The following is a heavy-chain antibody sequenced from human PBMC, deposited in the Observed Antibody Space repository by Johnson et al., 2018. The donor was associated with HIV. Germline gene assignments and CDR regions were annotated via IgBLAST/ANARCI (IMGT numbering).Heavy chain of an antibody. J-gene: IGHJ3*02. D-gene: IGHD4-23*01. CDR2: ISYDGSDK. CDR1: GFTFSSYA. Sequence: QVQLVESGGGVVQPGRSLRLSCAASGFTFSSYAMHWVRQAPGKGLEWVAVISYDGSDKNYADSVKGRFTISRDNSKNTLFLQMNSLRAEDTAVYYCAKLRWAPRAFDIWGQGTMVTVSS. V-gene: IGHV3-30*18. CDR3: AKLRWAPRAFDI.